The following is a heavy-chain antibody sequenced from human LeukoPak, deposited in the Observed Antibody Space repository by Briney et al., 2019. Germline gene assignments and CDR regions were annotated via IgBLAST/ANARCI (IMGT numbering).Heavy chain of an antibody. Sequence: PGGSLRLSCVASGFSFRSYAMNWVRQAPGKGPEWVAAIWSDGRRIYYADSVQGRFTISRDDSKNPLYLQMNTLRAQDTAVYYCAKDYYESGSYYQRDFDHWGRGTLVTVSS. D-gene: IGHD3-10*01. J-gene: IGHJ4*02. CDR3: AKDYYESGSYYQRDFDH. CDR1: GFSFRSYA. V-gene: IGHV3-33*06. CDR2: IWSDGRRI.